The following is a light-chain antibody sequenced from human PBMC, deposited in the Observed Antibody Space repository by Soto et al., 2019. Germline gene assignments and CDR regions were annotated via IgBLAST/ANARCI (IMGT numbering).Light chain of an antibody. CDR2: AAS. V-gene: IGKV1-39*01. J-gene: IGKJ1*01. CDR3: QQSYSTPWT. Sequence: DIQMTQSPSSLSASVGDRVTITCRASQSISSYLNWYQQKPGKAPKLLIYAASSLQSGVPSRFSGSGSRTDFTLTISSLQPEDFATYYCQQSYSTPWTCGQGTKVEIK. CDR1: QSISSY.